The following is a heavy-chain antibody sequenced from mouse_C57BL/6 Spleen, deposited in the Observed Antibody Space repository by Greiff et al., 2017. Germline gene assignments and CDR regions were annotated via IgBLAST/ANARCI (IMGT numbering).Heavy chain of an antibody. CDR3: ARWDHYYGSSYAMDY. D-gene: IGHD1-1*01. V-gene: IGHV1-77*01. CDR2: IGPGSGST. Sequence: VQLQQSGAELVKPGASVKISCKASGYTFTDYYINWVKQRPGQGLVWIGKIGPGSGSTYYNEKFKGKATLTADKSSSTAYMQLSSLTSEDSAVYFCARWDHYYGSSYAMDYWGQGTSVTVSS. CDR1: GYTFTDYY. J-gene: IGHJ4*01.